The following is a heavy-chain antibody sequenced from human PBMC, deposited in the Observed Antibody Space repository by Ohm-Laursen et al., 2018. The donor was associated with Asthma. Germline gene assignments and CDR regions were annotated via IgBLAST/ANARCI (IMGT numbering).Heavy chain of an antibody. CDR2: IIGSGADT. CDR3: AKDRRAHGMDV. J-gene: IGHJ6*02. V-gene: IGHV3-23*01. CDR1: GFTFSSYA. Sequence: GSLRLSCTASGFTFSSYAMSWVRQAPGKGLECVSAIIGSGADTYYADSVKGRFTISRDNSKNTLYLQMNSLRAEDTAIYYCAKDRRAHGMDVWGQGTTVTVSS.